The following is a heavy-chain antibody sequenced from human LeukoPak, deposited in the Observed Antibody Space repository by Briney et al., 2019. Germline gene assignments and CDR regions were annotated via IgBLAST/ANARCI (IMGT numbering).Heavy chain of an antibody. Sequence: GGSLRLSCAASGFTFSSYAMSWVRQAPGKGLEWVSAISGSGGSTYYADSVKGRFTISRGNSKNTLYLQMNSLRAEDTAVYYCAKDSSHIVVVPAADFDYWGQGTLVTVSS. V-gene: IGHV3-23*01. CDR1: GFTFSSYA. CDR2: ISGSGGST. D-gene: IGHD2-2*01. CDR3: AKDSSHIVVVPAADFDY. J-gene: IGHJ4*02.